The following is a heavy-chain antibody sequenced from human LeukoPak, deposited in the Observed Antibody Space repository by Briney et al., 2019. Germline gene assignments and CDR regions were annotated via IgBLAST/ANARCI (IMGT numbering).Heavy chain of an antibody. CDR3: AQRGGLDY. J-gene: IGHJ4*02. Sequence: GGSLRLSCVASGFTLRSFAMHWVRQAPGKGLEWVAVISYDGGNEYYEASVKGRFSVSRDNSKNTLYLQMNSLRVEDTAVYYCAQRGGLDYWGQGTLVTVSS. CDR1: GFTLRSFA. V-gene: IGHV3-30*04. CDR2: ISYDGGNE. D-gene: IGHD3-16*01.